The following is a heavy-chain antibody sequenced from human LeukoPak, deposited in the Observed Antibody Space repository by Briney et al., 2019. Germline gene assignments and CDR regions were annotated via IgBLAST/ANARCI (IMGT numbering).Heavy chain of an antibody. D-gene: IGHD3-10*02. Sequence: GASVKVSCKASGYTFTGYYMHWVRQAPGQGLEWMGWINPNSGGTNYAQQFQGRVTMTRDTSISTAYMELSRLRSDDTAVYYCARLFGEFLYSFDYWGQGTLVTVSS. CDR3: ARLFGEFLYSFDY. CDR2: INPNSGGT. J-gene: IGHJ4*02. V-gene: IGHV1-2*02. CDR1: GYTFTGYY.